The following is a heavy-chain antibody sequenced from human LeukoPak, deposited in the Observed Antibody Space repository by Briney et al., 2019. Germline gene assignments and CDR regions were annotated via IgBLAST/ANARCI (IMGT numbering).Heavy chain of an antibody. CDR3: AREYDFWSGYNYYMDV. Sequence: PGGSLRLSCAASGFTFSSYWMSWVRQAPGKGLEWVANIKQDGSEKYYVDSVKGRFTISRDNAKNSLYLQMNSLRAEDTAVYYCAREYDFWSGYNYYMDVWGKGTTVTVSS. CDR1: GFTFSSYW. J-gene: IGHJ6*03. V-gene: IGHV3-7*01. D-gene: IGHD3-3*01. CDR2: IKQDGSEK.